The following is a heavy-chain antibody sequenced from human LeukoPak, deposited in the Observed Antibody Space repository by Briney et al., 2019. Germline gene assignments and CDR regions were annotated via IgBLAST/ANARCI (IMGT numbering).Heavy chain of an antibody. J-gene: IGHJ4*02. CDR1: GGSISNYY. Sequence: SETLSLTCTVSGGSISNYYWSWIRQPPGKGLEWIGYIYYSGSTNYNPSLKSRVTISVDTSKNQFSLKLSSVTAADTAVYYCARHGMDSSGYNIDYWGQGTPVTVSS. D-gene: IGHD3-22*01. CDR3: ARHGMDSSGYNIDY. CDR2: IYYSGST. V-gene: IGHV4-59*08.